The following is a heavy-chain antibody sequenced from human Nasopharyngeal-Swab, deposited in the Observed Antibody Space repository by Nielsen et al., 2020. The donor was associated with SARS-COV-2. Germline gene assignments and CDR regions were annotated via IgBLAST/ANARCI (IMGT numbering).Heavy chain of an antibody. J-gene: IGHJ6*02. Sequence: GESLKISCVVSGFSVSSNYMSWVRQAPGKGLEWVSVIYSGGATYYADSVKGRFTISRDNYKNTLYLQMNSLRGEDTAVYYCARGDYFWGQGTTVTVSS. V-gene: IGHV3-53*01. D-gene: IGHD3-10*01. CDR3: ARGDYF. CDR1: GFSVSSNY. CDR2: IYSGGAT.